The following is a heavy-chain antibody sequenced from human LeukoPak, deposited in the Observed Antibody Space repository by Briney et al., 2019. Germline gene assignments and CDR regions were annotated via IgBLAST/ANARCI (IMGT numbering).Heavy chain of an antibody. V-gene: IGHV3-74*01. CDR2: IGPDGTTT. J-gene: IGHJ4*02. CDR1: GFTFNIYW. Sequence: PGESLRLSCAASGFTFNIYWIQWVRQAPGKGLEWVSRIGPDGTTTTYADSVKGRFTISRDNAKSTVYLQMNSLRAEDTALYYCARGTYPLDYWGQGTLVTVSS. CDR3: ARGTYPLDY. D-gene: IGHD2-21*01.